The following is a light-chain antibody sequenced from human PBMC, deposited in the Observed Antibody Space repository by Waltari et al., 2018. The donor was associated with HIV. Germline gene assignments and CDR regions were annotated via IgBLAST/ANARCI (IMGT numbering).Light chain of an antibody. CDR2: DVY. Sequence: QSALTQPASVSGSPGQSLTIPCTGTSNDVGAYDYVSWYQQSPGKVPKLLIYDVYNRPSRISNRFSGSKSGNTAFLTISGLRAEDEADYYCASFTSGRLNVFGSGTKVTVL. CDR1: SNDVGAYDY. CDR3: ASFTSGRLNV. V-gene: IGLV2-14*01. J-gene: IGLJ1*01.